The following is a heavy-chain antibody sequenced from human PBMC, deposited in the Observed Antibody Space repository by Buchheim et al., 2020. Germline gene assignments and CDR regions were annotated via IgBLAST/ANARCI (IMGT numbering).Heavy chain of an antibody. Sequence: QVQLQESGPGLVKPSETLSLTCTVSGGSISSYYWSWIRQPPGKGLEWIGYIYYSGSTNYNPSLKSRVTMSVDTSKNQFSLKLSSVTAADTAVYYCARNTDDFWSGYGYYYYYYMDVWGKGTT. V-gene: IGHV4-59*01. J-gene: IGHJ6*03. CDR1: GGSISSYY. CDR3: ARNTDDFWSGYGYYYYYYMDV. CDR2: IYYSGST. D-gene: IGHD3-3*01.